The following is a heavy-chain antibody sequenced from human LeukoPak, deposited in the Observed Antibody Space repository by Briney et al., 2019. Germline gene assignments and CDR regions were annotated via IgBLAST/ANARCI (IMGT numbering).Heavy chain of an antibody. D-gene: IGHD3-10*01. Sequence: GGSLRLSCAASGFTFSSYAMSWVRQAPGKGLEWVSAISGSGSTIYYADSVKGRFTISRDNAKNSLYLQMNSLRAEDTAVYYCARPLYSGSFDYWGQGTLVTVSS. CDR3: ARPLYSGSFDY. CDR2: ISGSGSTI. J-gene: IGHJ4*02. CDR1: GFTFSSYA. V-gene: IGHV3-48*03.